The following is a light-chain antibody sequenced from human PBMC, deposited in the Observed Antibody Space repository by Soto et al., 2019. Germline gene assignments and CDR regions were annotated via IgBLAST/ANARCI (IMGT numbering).Light chain of an antibody. CDR2: GAS. CDR3: QQYNNWPPWT. CDR1: QSVSSSF. J-gene: IGKJ1*01. Sequence: PGDRVTLSCMATQSVSSSFLTWLQQKPRQAPRLLIYGASTRATSFPARFSGSGSGTDFTLTISSLQPEDFAVYYCQQYNNWPPWTFGQGTKVDIK. V-gene: IGKV3D-7*01.